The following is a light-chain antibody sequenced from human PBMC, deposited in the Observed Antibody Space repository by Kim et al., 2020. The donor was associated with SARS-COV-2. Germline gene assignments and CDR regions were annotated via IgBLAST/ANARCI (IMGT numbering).Light chain of an antibody. J-gene: IGLJ3*02. V-gene: IGLV3-19*02. CDR3: NSWDSSGNHGV. CDR1: SLRSYY. CDR2: GKN. Sequence: SSELTQDPAVSVALGQTVRITCQGDSLRSYYASWYQQKPGQAPVRVIYGKNNRPSGISDRFSGSSSGNTASLTITGAQAEDEADYYCNSWDSSGNHGVFGGGTKLTVL.